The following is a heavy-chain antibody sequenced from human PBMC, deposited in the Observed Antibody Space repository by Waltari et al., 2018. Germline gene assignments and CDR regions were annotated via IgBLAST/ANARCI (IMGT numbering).Heavy chain of an antibody. D-gene: IGHD3-10*01. V-gene: IGHV3-49*04. Sequence: EVQPVESGGALVQPGQSLRLSCIASGFTFGDYGVSWVRQAPGKGLEWVIFIRSKTYGGTTEYAASVSGRFSISRDDSKSIAYLQMNSLRAEDTAVYYCAKGGPRGMDVWGKGTTVTVSS. J-gene: IGHJ6*04. CDR1: GFTFGDYG. CDR2: IRSKTYGGTT. CDR3: AKGGPRGMDV.